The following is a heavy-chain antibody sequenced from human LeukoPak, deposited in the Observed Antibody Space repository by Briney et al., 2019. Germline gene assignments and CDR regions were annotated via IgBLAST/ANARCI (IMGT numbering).Heavy chain of an antibody. Sequence: PSETLSLTCAVYGGSFSGYYWSRIRQPPGKGLEWIGEINHSGSTNYNPSLKSRVTISVDTSKNQFSLKLSSVTAADTAVYYCARASPSVVVPAATDYWGQGTLVTVSS. J-gene: IGHJ4*02. D-gene: IGHD2-2*01. CDR2: INHSGST. V-gene: IGHV4-34*01. CDR3: ARASPSVVVPAATDY. CDR1: GGSFSGYY.